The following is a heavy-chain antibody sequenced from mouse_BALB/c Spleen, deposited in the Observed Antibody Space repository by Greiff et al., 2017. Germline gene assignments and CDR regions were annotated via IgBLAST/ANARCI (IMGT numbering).Heavy chain of an antibody. V-gene: IGHV2-6-5*01. CDR1: GFSLTDYG. J-gene: IGHJ2*01. CDR3: AKGRAYGNYVFDY. D-gene: IGHD2-1*01. CDR2: IWGGGST. Sequence: VQLQESGPGLVAPSQSLSITCTVSGFSLTDYGVSWIRQPPGKGLEWLGVIWGGGSTYYNSALKSRLSISKDNSKSQVFLKMNSLQTDDTAMYYCAKGRAYGNYVFDYWGQGTTLTVSS.